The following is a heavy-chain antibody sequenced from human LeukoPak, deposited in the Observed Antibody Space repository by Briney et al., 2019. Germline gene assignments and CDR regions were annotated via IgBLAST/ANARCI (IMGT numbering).Heavy chain of an antibody. CDR2: ITWDGDVT. CDR3: TKDAAYSSSWFGYFDY. Sequence: PGGSLRLSCAASGFTFHDHTMHWVRQGPGKRLEWVALITWDGDVTHYADSVKGRFTISRDNGKNSLFLQMNSVTTEDTALYHCTKDAAYSSSWFGYFDYWGQGTLVTVSS. CDR1: GFTFHDHT. J-gene: IGHJ4*02. D-gene: IGHD6-13*01. V-gene: IGHV3-43*01.